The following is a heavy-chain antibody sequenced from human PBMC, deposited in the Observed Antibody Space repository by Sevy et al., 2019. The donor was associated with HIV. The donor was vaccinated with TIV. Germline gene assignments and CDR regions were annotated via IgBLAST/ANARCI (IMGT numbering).Heavy chain of an antibody. V-gene: IGHV3-49*03. CDR3: TRGRYTYVPFDY. D-gene: IGHD3-10*02. Sequence: GGSLRLSCTASGFTFGDYAMNWFRQAPGKGLEWVGFIRTKAYGGTTEYAASVKGRFTISRDDSKSIAYLTMNSLKTEDTAVYYCTRGRYTYVPFDYWGQGTLVTVSS. J-gene: IGHJ4*02. CDR2: IRTKAYGGTT. CDR1: GFTFGDYA.